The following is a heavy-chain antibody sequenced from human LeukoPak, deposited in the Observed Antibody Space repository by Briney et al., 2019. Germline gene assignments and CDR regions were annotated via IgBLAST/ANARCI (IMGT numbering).Heavy chain of an antibody. Sequence: PGGSLRLSCAASGFTFTNYGMHWVRQAPGKGLEWVAVMWDDGSDKYYADSVKGRFTISRDNSKNTLYLQMNSLRAEDTAVYYCVGSGWYGYFDYWGQGTLVTVSS. J-gene: IGHJ4*02. CDR1: GFTFTNYG. CDR2: MWDDGSDK. D-gene: IGHD6-19*01. V-gene: IGHV3-33*08. CDR3: VGSGWYGYFDY.